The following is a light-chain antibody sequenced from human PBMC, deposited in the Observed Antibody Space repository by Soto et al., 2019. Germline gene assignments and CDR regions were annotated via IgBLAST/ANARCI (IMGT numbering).Light chain of an antibody. CDR2: DVT. Sequence: QSALTQPRSVSGSPGQSVTISCTGTISDVAGYNYVSWYQHHPGKAPKLLISDVTKRPSWVPDRFSGSKSGSTASLTISELQAEDEADYYCSSYAGSNNLVFSGGTKLTVL. V-gene: IGLV2-11*01. CDR3: SSYAGSNNLV. CDR1: ISDVAGYNY. J-gene: IGLJ2*01.